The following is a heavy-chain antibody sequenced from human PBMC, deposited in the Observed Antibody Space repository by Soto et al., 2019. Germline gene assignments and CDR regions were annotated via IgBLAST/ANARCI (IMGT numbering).Heavy chain of an antibody. V-gene: IGHV4-39*01. J-gene: IGHJ4*02. D-gene: IGHD5-18*01. CDR3: ARHYGYEVFDY. CDR2: IYYSGST. CDR1: GGSISSSSYY. Sequence: SETLSLTCTVSGGSISSSSYYWGWIRQPPGKGLEWIGSIYYSGSTYYNPSLKSRVTISVDTSKNQFSLKLSSVTAADTAVYYYARHYGYEVFDYWGQGTLVPVSS.